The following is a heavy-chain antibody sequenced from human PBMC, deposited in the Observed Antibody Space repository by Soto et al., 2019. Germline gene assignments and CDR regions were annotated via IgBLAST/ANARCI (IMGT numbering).Heavy chain of an antibody. Sequence: KPSETLSLTCTVSGGSISSSSYYWGWIRQPPGKGLEWIGSIYYSGSTYYNPSLKSRVTISVDTSKNQSSLKLSSVTAADTAVYYCARDIRGYSHLISPGMDVWGQGTTVTVSS. CDR2: IYYSGST. V-gene: IGHV4-39*02. D-gene: IGHD5-18*01. CDR1: GGSISSSSYY. J-gene: IGHJ6*02. CDR3: ARDIRGYSHLISPGMDV.